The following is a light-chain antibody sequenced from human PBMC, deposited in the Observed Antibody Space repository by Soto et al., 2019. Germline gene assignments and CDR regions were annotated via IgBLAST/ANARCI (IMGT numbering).Light chain of an antibody. CDR3: QQYGSSFET. CDR1: QSVGSK. J-gene: IGKJ1*01. V-gene: IGKV3-20*01. CDR2: GAS. Sequence: EIVLTQSPGTLSVSPGERATLSCRASQSVGSKLAWYRQAPGQAPRLLIYGASTRATDTPARFSGSGAGTDCTLTISNVEPVDVAVYYCQQYGSSFETFGQGTPV.